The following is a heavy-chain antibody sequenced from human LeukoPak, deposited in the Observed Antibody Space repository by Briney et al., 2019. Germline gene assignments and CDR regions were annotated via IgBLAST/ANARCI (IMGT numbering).Heavy chain of an antibody. Sequence: GGSLRLSCAASGFTFSSYEMNWVRQAPGKGLEWVSYISSSSSYIYYADSVKGRFTISRGNAKNSLYLQMNSLRAEDTAVYYCASTRVYYDSSGYYSDAFDIWGQGTMVTVSS. J-gene: IGHJ3*02. D-gene: IGHD3-22*01. CDR3: ASTRVYYDSSGYYSDAFDI. CDR2: ISSSSSYI. V-gene: IGHV3-21*05. CDR1: GFTFSSYE.